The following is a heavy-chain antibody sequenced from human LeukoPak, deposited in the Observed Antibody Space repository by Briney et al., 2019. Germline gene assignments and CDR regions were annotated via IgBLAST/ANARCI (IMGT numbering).Heavy chain of an antibody. V-gene: IGHV4-39*01. Sequence: SETLSLTYTVSGGSISNSHYYWGWIRQPPGKGLEWIAHISYSGSTYYNPSLRSRVTISVDTSKNQFSLKLASMTAADAAIFYCASVNYVDYGFDYWGQGTLVTVSS. CDR1: GGSISNSHYY. CDR2: ISYSGST. D-gene: IGHD4-17*01. CDR3: ASVNYVDYGFDY. J-gene: IGHJ4*02.